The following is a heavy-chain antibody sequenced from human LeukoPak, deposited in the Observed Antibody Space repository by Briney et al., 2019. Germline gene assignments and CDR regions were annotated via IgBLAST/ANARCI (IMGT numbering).Heavy chain of an antibody. Sequence: GGSPRLSCAASGFTFGSYAMSWVRQAPGKGLEWVSVISGSGGSTDYADSVKGRFTISRENSKNTLYLQMNSLRAEDTAVYYCAKEGRIWFGELFGYYFDYWGQGTLVTVSS. CDR3: AKEGRIWFGELFGYYFDY. V-gene: IGHV3-23*01. J-gene: IGHJ4*02. CDR2: ISGSGGST. CDR1: GFTFGSYA. D-gene: IGHD3-10*01.